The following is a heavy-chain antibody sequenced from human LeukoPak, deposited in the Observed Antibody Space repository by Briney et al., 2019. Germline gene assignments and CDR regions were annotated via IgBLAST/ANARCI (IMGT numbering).Heavy chain of an antibody. CDR1: GFTFSDYY. V-gene: IGHV3-11*01. J-gene: IGHJ4*02. CDR3: ATADYDSSGFWDY. Sequence: GGSPRLSCAASGFTFSDYYMSWIRQAPGKGLEWVSYISSSGSTIYYADSVKGRFTISRDNAKNSLYLQMNSLRAEDTAVYYCATADYDSSGFWDYWGQGTLVTVSS. D-gene: IGHD3-22*01. CDR2: ISSSGSTI.